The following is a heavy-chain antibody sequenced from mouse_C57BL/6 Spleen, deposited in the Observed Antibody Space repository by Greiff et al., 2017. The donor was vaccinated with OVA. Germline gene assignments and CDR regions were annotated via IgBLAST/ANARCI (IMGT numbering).Heavy chain of an antibody. D-gene: IGHD1-1*01. Sequence: EVQVVESGGGLVKPGGSLKLSCAASGFTFSDYGMHWVRQAPEKGLEWVAYISSGSSTIYYADTVKGRFTISRDNAKNTLFLQMTSLRSEDTAMYYCARPPLYYGSSHWYFDVWGTGTTVTVSS. J-gene: IGHJ1*03. V-gene: IGHV5-17*01. CDR1: GFTFSDYG. CDR3: ARPPLYYGSSHWYFDV. CDR2: ISSGSSTI.